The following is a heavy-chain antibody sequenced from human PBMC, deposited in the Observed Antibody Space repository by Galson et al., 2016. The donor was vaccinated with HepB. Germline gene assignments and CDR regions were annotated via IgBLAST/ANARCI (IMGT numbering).Heavy chain of an antibody. J-gene: IGHJ5*02. V-gene: IGHV1-18*01. CDR2: INAYNGHT. CDR3: AKVPFAARPVWFDP. Sequence: QSGAEVKKPGASVKVSCKTSGYTFSSFVISWVRQAPGQGLEWMGWINAYNGHTNSAQRFQGRVTMTTDTSTSTAYMELRRLRSDDTAVYYCAKVPFAARPVWFDPWGQGTLVTVSS. D-gene: IGHD6-6*01. CDR1: GYTFSSFV.